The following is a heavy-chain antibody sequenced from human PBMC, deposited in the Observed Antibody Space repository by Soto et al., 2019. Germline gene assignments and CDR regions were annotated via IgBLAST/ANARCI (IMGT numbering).Heavy chain of an antibody. CDR1: GVTLGDYA. CDR3: TRASSLDFYC. Sequence: PVGSLGVAWTTSGVTLGDYALIWVRQATRKGLEWVGFNRWNADGGTTDYAVSIKGRFTISRDDSKSIAYLQMNSLRTEDTALYDCTRASSLDFYCWGQGNLGPASS. J-gene: IGHJ4*02. D-gene: IGHD3-16*01. V-gene: IGHV3-49*04. CDR2: NRWNADGGTT.